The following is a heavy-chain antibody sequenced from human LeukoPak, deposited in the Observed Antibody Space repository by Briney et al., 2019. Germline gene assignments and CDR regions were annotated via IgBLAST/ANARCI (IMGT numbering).Heavy chain of an antibody. D-gene: IGHD6-19*01. V-gene: IGHV1-18*01. J-gene: IGHJ3*02. CDR1: GYTFTSYG. Sequence: SVKVSCKASGYTFTSYGISWARQAPGQGLEWMGWISAYNGNTNYAQKLQGRVTMTTDTSTSTAYMELRSLRSDDTAAYYCARRYSSGPSDAFDIWGQGTMVTVSS. CDR3: ARRYSSGPSDAFDI. CDR2: ISAYNGNT.